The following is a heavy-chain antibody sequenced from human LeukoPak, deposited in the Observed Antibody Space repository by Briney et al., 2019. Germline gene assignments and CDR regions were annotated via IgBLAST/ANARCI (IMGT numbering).Heavy chain of an antibody. CDR3: ARVTGSSWGESGFDP. Sequence: GESLKISCKGSGYSFTSNWIGWVRQTPGKGLEWMGIIYPGDSDTRYSPSFQGQVTISADKSITTAYLQWSSLKASDTAMYYCARVTGSSWGESGFDPWGQGTLVTVSS. CDR1: GYSFTSNW. V-gene: IGHV5-51*01. CDR2: IYPGDSDT. D-gene: IGHD6-13*01. J-gene: IGHJ5*02.